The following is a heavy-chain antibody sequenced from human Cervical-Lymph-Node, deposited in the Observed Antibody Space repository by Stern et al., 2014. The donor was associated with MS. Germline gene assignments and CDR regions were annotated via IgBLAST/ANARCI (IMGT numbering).Heavy chain of an antibody. CDR1: GFSLNTSGVG. J-gene: IGHJ4*02. Sequence: QITLKESGPALVKPTQTLTLTCTFSGFSLNTSGVGVAWIRRPPGKALEWLARIAWYDAKFYRTSLKTRLTLSKDTSKNQMVLRMTNMDPLDSATYFCTRSLAGVFDYWGQGTLVTVSS. CDR2: IAWYDAK. CDR3: TRSLAGVFDY. V-gene: IGHV2-70*04.